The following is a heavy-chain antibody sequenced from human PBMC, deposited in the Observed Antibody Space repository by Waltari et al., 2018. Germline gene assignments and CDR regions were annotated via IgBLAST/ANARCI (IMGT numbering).Heavy chain of an antibody. J-gene: IGHJ4*02. V-gene: IGHV3-74*03. CDR1: GFTFSDHW. CDR2: MNADGTII. CDR3: ASLYCGRDCYPR. Sequence: EVQLVESGGGLVQPGGSLRLSCAASGFTFSDHWMHWVRQDPGNGLVWVSGMNADGTIISYADSVRGRFTVSRDNAKSTLYLQMNSLRAEDTALYYCASLYCGRDCYPRWGQGTLVTVSS. D-gene: IGHD2-21*01.